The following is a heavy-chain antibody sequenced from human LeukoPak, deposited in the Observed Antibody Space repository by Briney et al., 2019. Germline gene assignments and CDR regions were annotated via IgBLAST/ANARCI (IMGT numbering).Heavy chain of an antibody. CDR3: ARSDYYYDSSGYCLDY. D-gene: IGHD3-22*01. CDR2: IIPILGIA. Sequence: SVKVSCKASGGTFSSYAISWVRQAPGQGLEWMGRIIPILGIANYAQKFQGRVTITADKSTSTAYMELSSLRSEDTAVYYCARSDYYYDSSGYCLDYWGQGTLVTVSS. CDR1: GGTFSSYA. J-gene: IGHJ4*02. V-gene: IGHV1-69*04.